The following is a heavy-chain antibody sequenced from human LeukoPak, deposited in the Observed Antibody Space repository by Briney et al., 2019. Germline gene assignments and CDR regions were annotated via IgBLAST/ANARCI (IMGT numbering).Heavy chain of an antibody. V-gene: IGHV4-39*01. CDR1: GGSINSSNYY. D-gene: IGHD6-13*01. CDR2: MYYSGST. Sequence: SETLSLTCTVSGGSINSSNYYWGWIRQPPGKGLEWIGSMYYSGSTYYNPSLENRVTMSVDTSKNQFSLKLTSVTAADTALYYCARQGRSSSWYMDVWGKGTTVTVSS. J-gene: IGHJ6*03. CDR3: ARQGRSSSWYMDV.